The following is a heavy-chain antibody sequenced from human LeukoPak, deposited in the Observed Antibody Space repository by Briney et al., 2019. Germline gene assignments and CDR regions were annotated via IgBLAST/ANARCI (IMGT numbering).Heavy chain of an antibody. CDR1: GGTFTSYA. V-gene: IGHV1-69*05. CDR3: AVSSGSYLSPDY. CDR2: IIPIFGTA. D-gene: IGHD1-26*01. Sequence: SVKVSCKASGGTFTSYAISWVRQAPGQGLEWMGGIIPIFGTANYAQKFQGRVTITTDESTSTAYMELSSLRSEDTAVYYCAVSSGSYLSPDYWGQGTLVTVSS. J-gene: IGHJ4*02.